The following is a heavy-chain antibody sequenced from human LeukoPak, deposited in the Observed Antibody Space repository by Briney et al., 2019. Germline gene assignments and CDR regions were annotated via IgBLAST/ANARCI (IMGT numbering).Heavy chain of an antibody. CDR2: ISAYNDNT. V-gene: IGHV1-18*01. D-gene: IGHD6-13*01. Sequence: ASVKVSCKASGYTFTSYGISWVRQAPGQGLEWMGWISAYNDNTNYAQKLQGRVTMTTDTSTSTAYMELRSLRSDDTAVYYCARAREYSSSWYTYYYYYMDVWGKGTTVTVSS. J-gene: IGHJ6*03. CDR3: ARAREYSSSWYTYYYYYMDV. CDR1: GYTFTSYG.